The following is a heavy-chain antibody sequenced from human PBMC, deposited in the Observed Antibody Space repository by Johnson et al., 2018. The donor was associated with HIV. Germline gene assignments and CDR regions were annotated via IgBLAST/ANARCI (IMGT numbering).Heavy chain of an antibody. CDR2: ISYDGSNK. CDR1: GFTFSSYA. J-gene: IGHJ3*02. V-gene: IGHV3-30-3*01. CDR3: ARELEFGDLRKNDAFDI. Sequence: QVQLVESGGGVVQPGRSLRLSCAASGFTFSSYAMHWVRQAPGKGLEWVAVISYDGSNKYYADSVKGRFTISRDNSKNTLYLQMNSLRAEDTAVYYCARELEFGDLRKNDAFDIWGQGTVVTVS. D-gene: IGHD4-17*01.